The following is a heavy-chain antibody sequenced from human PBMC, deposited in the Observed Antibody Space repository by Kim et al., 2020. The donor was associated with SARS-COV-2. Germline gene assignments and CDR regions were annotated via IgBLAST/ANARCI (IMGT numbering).Heavy chain of an antibody. CDR2: ISWNSGSI. Sequence: GGSLRLSCAASGFTFDDYAMHWVRQAPGKGLEWVSGISWNSGSIGYADSVKGRFTISRDNAKNSLYLQMNSLRAEDTALYYCAKGQTGYSYGYVFDYWG. D-gene: IGHD5-18*01. CDR1: GFTFDDYA. J-gene: IGHJ4*01. CDR3: AKGQTGYSYGYVFDY. V-gene: IGHV3-9*01.